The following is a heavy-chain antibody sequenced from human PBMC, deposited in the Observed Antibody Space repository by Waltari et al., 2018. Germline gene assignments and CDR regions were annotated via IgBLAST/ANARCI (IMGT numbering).Heavy chain of an antibody. CDR1: GYSFTSYW. CDR3: ARQGYDSSGYYAITFDY. V-gene: IGHV5-51*01. D-gene: IGHD3-22*01. Sequence: EVQLVQSGAEVKKPGESLKISCKGSGYSFTSYWIGWVRQMPGKGLEWMGIIYPGDSITRYSPSFQGQVTISADKSISTAYLQWSSLKASDTAMYDCARQGYDSSGYYAITFDYWGQGTLVTVSS. J-gene: IGHJ4*02. CDR2: IYPGDSIT.